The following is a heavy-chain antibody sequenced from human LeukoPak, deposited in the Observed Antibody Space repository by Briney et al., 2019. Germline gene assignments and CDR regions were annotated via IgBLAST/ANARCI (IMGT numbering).Heavy chain of an antibody. CDR1: GFTLSSYW. Sequence: PGGSLRLSCAASGFTLSSYWMHWVRHAPGKGLVWVSRINSDGSTTNYADSVKGRFTISRDNAKNTLYLQMDSLRAEDTAVYYCARGPGYSSSWYGTDLWGQGALVTVSS. CDR3: ARGPGYSSSWYGTDL. V-gene: IGHV3-74*01. CDR2: INSDGSTT. D-gene: IGHD6-13*01. J-gene: IGHJ5*02.